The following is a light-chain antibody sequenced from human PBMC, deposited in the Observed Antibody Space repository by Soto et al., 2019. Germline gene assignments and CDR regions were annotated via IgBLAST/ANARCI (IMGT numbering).Light chain of an antibody. CDR1: QSISTY. CDR2: AAF. V-gene: IGKV1-39*01. Sequence: DIQMTQSPSSLSASVGDRLTIACRASQSISTYLNWYQHKPGKAPTLLFSAAFNLQSGVPSRFSGSGAGPDFTLNISSMYPEDFETYYCQHSYSLPWTFGQGANVEIK. CDR3: QHSYSLPWT. J-gene: IGKJ1*01.